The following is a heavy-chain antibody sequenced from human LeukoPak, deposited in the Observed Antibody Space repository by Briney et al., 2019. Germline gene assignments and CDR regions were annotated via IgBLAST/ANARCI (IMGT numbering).Heavy chain of an antibody. V-gene: IGHV3-53*01. J-gene: IGHJ4*02. Sequence: TGGSLRLSCAASGFTVITNDMTWVRQAPGKGLEWVPVLYSDGNTKYADSVQGRFTISRDNSKNTLYLEMNSLSPDDTAAYYCARGVEPLAANTLAYWGQGTLVTVSS. CDR1: GFTVITND. D-gene: IGHD1-14*01. CDR3: ARGVEPLAANTLAY. CDR2: LYSDGNT.